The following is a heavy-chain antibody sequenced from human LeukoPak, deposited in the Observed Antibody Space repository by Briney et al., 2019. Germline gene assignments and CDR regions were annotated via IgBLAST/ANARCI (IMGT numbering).Heavy chain of an antibody. J-gene: IGHJ6*03. V-gene: IGHV4-34*01. Sequence: SETLSLTCTVSGGSISNYYWSWIRQPPGKGLEWIGEINHSGSTNYNPSLKSRVTISVDTSKNQFSLKLSSVTAADTAVYYCARGKNRRNYYYMDVWGKGTTVTVSS. CDR3: ARGKNRRNYYYMDV. CDR2: INHSGST. CDR1: GGSISNYY. D-gene: IGHD2/OR15-2a*01.